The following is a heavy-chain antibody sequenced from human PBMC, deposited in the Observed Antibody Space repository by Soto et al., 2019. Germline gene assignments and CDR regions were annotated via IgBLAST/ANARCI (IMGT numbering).Heavy chain of an antibody. Sequence: QVQLVESGGGVVQPGRSLRLSCAASGFTFSSYAMHWVRQAPGKGLEWVAVISYDGSNKYYADSVKGRFTISRDNSKNTLYLQMNSLRAEDTAVYYCARDGPHYYGSGSYYDYWGLGTLVTVSS. CDR2: ISYDGSNK. V-gene: IGHV3-30-3*01. J-gene: IGHJ4*02. CDR3: ARDGPHYYGSGSYYDY. D-gene: IGHD3-10*01. CDR1: GFTFSSYA.